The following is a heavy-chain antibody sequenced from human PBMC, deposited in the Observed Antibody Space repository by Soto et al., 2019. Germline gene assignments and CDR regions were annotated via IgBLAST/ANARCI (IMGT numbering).Heavy chain of an antibody. D-gene: IGHD1-26*01. CDR2: LTAANGNL. CDR3: ARDGGFSVGATLFDY. V-gene: IGHV1-3*01. CDR1: GYTFANYA. J-gene: IGHJ4*02. Sequence: QVQLLQSGAEVKQPGASVKVSCKTSGYTFANYAIHWVRQAPGQSLEWMGWLTAANGNLRSSQKFQGRITISTDTCAATYYMERTSLTSEYTAVYYCARDGGFSVGATLFDYCGQGTLIPVSS.